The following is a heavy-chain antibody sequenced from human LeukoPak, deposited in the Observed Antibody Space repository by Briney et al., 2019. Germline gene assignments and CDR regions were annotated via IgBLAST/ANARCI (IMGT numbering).Heavy chain of an antibody. D-gene: IGHD3-22*01. CDR3: ARASKRSYDSSGYYYNYYYGMDV. J-gene: IGHJ6*02. Sequence: GGSLRLSCAASGFTFSDYYMSWIRLAPGKGLEWVSYISSSGSTIYYADSVKGRFTISRDNAKNSLYLQMNSLRAEDTAVYYCARASKRSYDSSGYYYNYYYGMDVWGQGTTVTVSS. CDR2: ISSSGSTI. V-gene: IGHV3-11*01. CDR1: GFTFSDYY.